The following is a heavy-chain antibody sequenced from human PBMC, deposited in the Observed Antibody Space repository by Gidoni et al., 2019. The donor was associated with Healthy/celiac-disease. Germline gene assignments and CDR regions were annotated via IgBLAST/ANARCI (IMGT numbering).Heavy chain of an antibody. V-gene: IGHV4-59*01. J-gene: IGHJ4*02. CDR2: IYYSGST. CDR1: GGSISSYY. Sequence: QVQLQESGPGLVKPSETLSLTCTVSGGSISSYYWSWIRQPPGKGLEWIGYIYYSGSTNYNPSLKSRVTISVDTSKNQFSLKLSSVTAADTAVYYCARGPTIRGLYYFDYWGQGTLVTVSS. D-gene: IGHD5-12*01. CDR3: ARGPTIRGLYYFDY.